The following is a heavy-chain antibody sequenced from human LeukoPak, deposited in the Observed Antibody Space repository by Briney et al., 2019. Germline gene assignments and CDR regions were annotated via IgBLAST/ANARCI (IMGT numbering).Heavy chain of an antibody. Sequence: SQTLSLTCAISGDSVSINSAAWNWIRQSPSRCLEWLGRTYYRSKWYNDYAVYVKSRITINTDTSKNQFYLKLNSVTPEDTAVYSCARVGSVAGTGYFDYWGQGTLVTVSS. CDR1: GDSVSINSAA. CDR3: ARVGSVAGTGYFDY. V-gene: IGHV6-1*01. D-gene: IGHD6-19*01. CDR2: TYYRSKWYN. J-gene: IGHJ4*02.